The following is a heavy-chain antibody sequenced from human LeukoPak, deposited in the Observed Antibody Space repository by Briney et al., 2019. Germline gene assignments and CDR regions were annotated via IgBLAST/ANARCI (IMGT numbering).Heavy chain of an antibody. V-gene: IGHV3-23*01. CDR1: GFTFSSYA. D-gene: IGHD3-22*01. CDR3: ARRAYYYDSSGYYNDY. CDR2: ISGSGGST. J-gene: IGHJ4*02. Sequence: GGSLRLSCAASGFTFSSYAMSWVRQAPGKGLEWVSAISGSGGSTYYADSVKGRFTISRDNSKNTLYLQMSSLRAEDTAVYYCARRAYYYDSSGYYNDYWGQGALVTVSS.